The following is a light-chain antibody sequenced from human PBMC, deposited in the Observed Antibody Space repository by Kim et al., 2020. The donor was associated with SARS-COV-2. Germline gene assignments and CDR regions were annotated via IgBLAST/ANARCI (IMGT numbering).Light chain of an antibody. V-gene: IGKV1-39*01. Sequence: SASVGDRVTITCQARQSIGNYLNWYQQKPGKAPKLLIYAASSLQSGVSSRFSGSGSGTDFTLNISSLQPEDFATYYCQQTYRTPHTFGQGTKLEN. CDR1: QSIGNY. J-gene: IGKJ2*01. CDR3: QQTYRTPHT. CDR2: AAS.